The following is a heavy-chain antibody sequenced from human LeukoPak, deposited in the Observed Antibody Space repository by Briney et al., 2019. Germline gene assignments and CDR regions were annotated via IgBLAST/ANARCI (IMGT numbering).Heavy chain of an antibody. CDR1: GYTFTGYY. V-gene: IGHV1-2*02. D-gene: IGHD1-7*01. Sequence: ASVKVSCKASGYTFTGYYMHWVRQAPGQGLEWMGWINPNSGGTNYAQKFQGRVTMTRDTSISTAYMELSRLRSDDTAVYYCARVNWNYPVYYYYYMDVWGKGTTVTVSS. J-gene: IGHJ6*03. CDR2: INPNSGGT. CDR3: ARVNWNYPVYYYYYMDV.